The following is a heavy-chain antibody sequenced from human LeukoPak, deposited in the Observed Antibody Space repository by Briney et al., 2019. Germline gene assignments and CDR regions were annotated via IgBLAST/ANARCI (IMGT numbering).Heavy chain of an antibody. D-gene: IGHD3-10*01. CDR2: IYYSGST. CDR3: AKVGTPTAPPPPPLIDY. CDR1: GGSISPYY. J-gene: IGHJ4*02. V-gene: IGHV4-59*01. Sequence: SETLSLTCSVSGGSISPYYWSWIRQPPGKGLEWIGYIYYSGSTNYNPSLKNRVTISIDRPKNQLSLKLTSVTAADTAVYYCAKVGTPTAPPPPPLIDYWGQGTLVTVSS.